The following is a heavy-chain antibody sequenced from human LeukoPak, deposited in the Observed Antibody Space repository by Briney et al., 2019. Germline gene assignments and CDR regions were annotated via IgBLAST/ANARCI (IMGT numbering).Heavy chain of an antibody. D-gene: IGHD3-22*01. V-gene: IGHV3-15*01. CDR1: GFTFSNAW. CDR2: IKSKADGGTA. Sequence: GGSLRLSCAASGFTFSNAWMSWVRQAPGKGLEWVGRIKSKADGGTADHAAPVKGRFNISRDDSKNTLYLQMNSLKTEDTAVYFCTRNYYDRTGSLFYWGQGTLATVSS. J-gene: IGHJ4*02. CDR3: TRNYYDRTGSLFY.